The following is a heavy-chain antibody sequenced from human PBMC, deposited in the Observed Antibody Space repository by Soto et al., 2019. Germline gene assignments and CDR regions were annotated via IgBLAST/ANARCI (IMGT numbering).Heavy chain of an antibody. Sequence: QVQLVQSGAEVKKPGASVKVSCKASGYTFTGYYMHWVRQAPGQGLEWMGWINPNSGGTNYAQKFQGRVTMTRDTSISTAYMEQSRLRSDDTAVYYCARALGYCSRTSCYQDKPGQPWDWFDPWGQGTLVTVSS. J-gene: IGHJ5*02. CDR3: ARALGYCSRTSCYQDKPGQPWDWFDP. D-gene: IGHD2-2*01. CDR1: GYTFTGYY. CDR2: INPNSGGT. V-gene: IGHV1-2*02.